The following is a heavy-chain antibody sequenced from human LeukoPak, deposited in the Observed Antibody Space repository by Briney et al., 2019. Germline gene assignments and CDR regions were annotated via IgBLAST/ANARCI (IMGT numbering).Heavy chain of an antibody. V-gene: IGHV4-59*01. CDR1: GRPISSYY. Sequence: SETLSLTCTVSGRPISSYYWSWIRQPPGKGLEWISYIYYSGSTNYNPSLKSRVTISVDKSKNQFSLKLNPVTAADTAVYYCAAESERWLLRSWGQGTLVTVSS. CDR3: AAESERWLLRS. J-gene: IGHJ4*02. D-gene: IGHD6-19*01. CDR2: IYYSGST.